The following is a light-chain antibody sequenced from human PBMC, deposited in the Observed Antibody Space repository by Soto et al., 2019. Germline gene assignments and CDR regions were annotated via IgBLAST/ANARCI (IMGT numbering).Light chain of an antibody. V-gene: IGLV2-14*01. CDR3: AAWDASLSACV. Sequence: QSVLTQPASVSGSPGQSITISCTGTSSDVGGYYYVSWYQHHPGKAPKLMIYQVSNRPSGVSNRFSGSKSGNTASLTISGLQAEDEADYYCAAWDASLSACVFGNGTKLTVL. J-gene: IGLJ1*01. CDR2: QVS. CDR1: SSDVGGYYY.